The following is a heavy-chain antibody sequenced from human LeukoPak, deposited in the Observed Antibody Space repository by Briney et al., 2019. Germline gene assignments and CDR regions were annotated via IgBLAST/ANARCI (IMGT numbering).Heavy chain of an antibody. V-gene: IGHV3-30*01. Sequence: GGSLRLSCAASGLTFSSYAMHWVRQAPGKGLEWVAVISYDGSNKYYADSVKGRFTISRDNSKNTLYLQMNSLRAEDTAVYYCARATIVGAFDFDYWGQGTLVTVSS. D-gene: IGHD1-26*01. CDR3: ARATIVGAFDFDY. CDR1: GLTFSSYA. CDR2: ISYDGSNK. J-gene: IGHJ4*02.